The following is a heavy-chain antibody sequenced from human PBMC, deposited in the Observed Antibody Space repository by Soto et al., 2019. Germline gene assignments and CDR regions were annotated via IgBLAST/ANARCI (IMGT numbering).Heavy chain of an antibody. D-gene: IGHD3-10*01. Sequence: SVKVSWKASGGTFSSYTISWVRQAPGQGLEWMGRIIPILDIANYAQKFQGRVTITADKSTSTAYMELSSLRSEDTAVYYCARGYMVRGVIDLGDAFDIWG. CDR3: ARGYMVRGVIDLGDAFDI. CDR2: IIPILDIA. CDR1: GGTFSSYT. V-gene: IGHV1-69*02. J-gene: IGHJ3*02.